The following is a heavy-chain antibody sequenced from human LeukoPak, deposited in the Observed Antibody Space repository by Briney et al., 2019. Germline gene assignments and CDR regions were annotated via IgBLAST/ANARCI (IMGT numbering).Heavy chain of an antibody. CDR1: GFTFSTYA. Sequence: GGSLRLSCAASGFTFSTYAMSWVRQAPGKGLEWVSSISGSGGNTHYADSVKGRFTISRDNSKNTLYLQMNSLRAEDTAVYYCARGSRSSGWFDYWGQGTLVTVSS. D-gene: IGHD6-19*01. CDR2: ISGSGGNT. J-gene: IGHJ4*02. V-gene: IGHV3-23*01. CDR3: ARGSRSSGWFDY.